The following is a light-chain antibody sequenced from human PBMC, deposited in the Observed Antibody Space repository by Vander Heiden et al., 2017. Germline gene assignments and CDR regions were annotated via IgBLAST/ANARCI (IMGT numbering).Light chain of an antibody. V-gene: IGKV3-15*01. J-gene: IGKJ1*01. Sequence: EIVITQSPATLSVSPGERVTLSCRASQSVSINVAWYQQKPGQAPRLLIYVASTRATGIPARFSGSGSGTEFTLTISSLQSDDSAVYYCQQENNWPWTFGQGTKVEIK. CDR3: QQENNWPWT. CDR1: QSVSIN. CDR2: VAS.